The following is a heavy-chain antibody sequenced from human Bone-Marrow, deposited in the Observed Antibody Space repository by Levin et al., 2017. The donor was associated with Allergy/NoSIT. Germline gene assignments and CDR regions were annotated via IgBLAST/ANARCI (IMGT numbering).Heavy chain of an antibody. CDR2: IKSKTDGGTT. J-gene: IGHJ4*02. Sequence: PGESLKISCAASGITFSNAWMSWVRQAPGKGLEWVGRIKSKTDGGTTDYAAPVKGRFTISRDDSKNTLYLQMNSLKTEDTAVYYCTSIYSSGWYDAGDDYWGQGTLVTVSS. CDR1: GITFSNAW. CDR3: TSIYSSGWYDAGDDY. V-gene: IGHV3-15*01. D-gene: IGHD6-19*01.